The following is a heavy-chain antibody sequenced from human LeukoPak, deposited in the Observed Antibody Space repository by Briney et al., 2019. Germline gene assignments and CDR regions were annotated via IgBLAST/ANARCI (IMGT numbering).Heavy chain of an antibody. Sequence: RGSLRLSCAASGFTFSDSYMSWIRQAPGKGLEWVSYISSSSSDTNYADSVKGRFTISRDNAKNSLYLQMNSLRAEDTAVYYCARGSRTIELGDDYWGQGTLVTVSS. D-gene: IGHD5-24*01. J-gene: IGHJ4*02. CDR2: ISSSSSDT. V-gene: IGHV3-11*06. CDR1: GFTFSDSY. CDR3: ARGSRTIELGDDY.